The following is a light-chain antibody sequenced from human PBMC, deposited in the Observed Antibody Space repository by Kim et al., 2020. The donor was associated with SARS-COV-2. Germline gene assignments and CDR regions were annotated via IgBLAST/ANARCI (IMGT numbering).Light chain of an antibody. CDR3: QQRNVWPDT. CDR2: SAS. V-gene: IGKV3-11*01. CDR1: QSIGAS. Sequence: VVTQSPVTLSLSPGESATFTCRASQSIGASLGWYQHKPGQAPRLLIYSASNRAAGVPARFSGSGFGTDFTLTISNLEPEDSAIYFCQQRNVWPDTFGQGTKLEI. J-gene: IGKJ2*01.